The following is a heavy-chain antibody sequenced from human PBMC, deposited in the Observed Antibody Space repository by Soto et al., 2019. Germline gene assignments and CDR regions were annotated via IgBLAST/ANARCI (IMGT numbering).Heavy chain of an antibody. J-gene: IGHJ4*02. CDR1: RSCITCYF. D-gene: IGHD5-12*01. CDR2: IYFSGAT. Sequence: SLSRWRTWTVGRSCITCYFWICSRPTTGKGVDWIGSIYFSGATYSNPSLKGRAALLVDPSENHLSLTLNSVTSADTAVYFCARDRRDGYKRYFEFWGQGNQVTVSS. V-gene: IGHV4-59*01. CDR3: ARDRRDGYKRYFEF.